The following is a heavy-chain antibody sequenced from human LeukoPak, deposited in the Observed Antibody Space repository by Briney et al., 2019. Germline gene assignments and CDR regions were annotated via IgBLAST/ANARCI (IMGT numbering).Heavy chain of an antibody. CDR3: ARSYGDYVPDY. D-gene: IGHD4-17*01. Sequence: SVKVSCKASGGTFSGYAISWVRQAPGQGLEWMGRIIPIFGTANYAQKFQGIVTITTDESTSTAYMELSSLRSEDTAVYYCARSYGDYVPDYWGQGTLVTVSS. J-gene: IGHJ4*02. CDR1: GGTFSGYA. CDR2: IIPIFGTA. V-gene: IGHV1-69*05.